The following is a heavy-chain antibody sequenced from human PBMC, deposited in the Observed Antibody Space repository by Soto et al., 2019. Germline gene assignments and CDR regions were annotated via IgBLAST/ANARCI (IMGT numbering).Heavy chain of an antibody. CDR3: SGYCTNGVCYRDY. J-gene: IGHJ4*02. V-gene: IGHV3-15*01. CDR2: IKSKTEGGTT. CDR1: GFTFSKAL. Sequence: PGGSLRLSCAASGFTFSKALMTWVRQAPGKGLEWIGRIKSKTEGGTTDYAAPVKGRFTISRDDSKNTLYLQMNSLKSEDTAVYYCSGYCTNGVCYRDYWGQGTLVTVS. D-gene: IGHD2-8*01.